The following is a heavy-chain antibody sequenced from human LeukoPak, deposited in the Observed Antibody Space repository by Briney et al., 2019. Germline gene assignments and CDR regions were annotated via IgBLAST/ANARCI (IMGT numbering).Heavy chain of an antibody. V-gene: IGHV1-18*04. CDR1: GYTFSSYG. CDR3: ARAGGRSWFDP. CDR2: ISTYNGNT. Sequence: ASVKVSCKASGYTFSSYGISWVRQAPGLGLEWMGWISTYNGNTNYAQNLQGRVTMTRDTSISTAYMELSRLTSDDTAVYYCARAGGRSWFDPWGQGTLVTVSS. J-gene: IGHJ5*02.